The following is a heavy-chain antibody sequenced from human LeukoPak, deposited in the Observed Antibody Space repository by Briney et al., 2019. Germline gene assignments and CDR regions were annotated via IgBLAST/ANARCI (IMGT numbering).Heavy chain of an antibody. J-gene: IGHJ4*02. CDR1: GFTFSSYS. CDR3: ARDRGAAAVDFDY. V-gene: IGHV3-21*01. Sequence: PGGSLRLSCAASGFTFSSYSMNWVRQAPGKGLEWVSSISSSSSYIYYADSVKGRFTISRDNAKNSLYLQMNSLRAEDTAVYYCARDRGAAAVDFDYWGQGTLVTVSS. D-gene: IGHD6-13*01. CDR2: ISSSSSYI.